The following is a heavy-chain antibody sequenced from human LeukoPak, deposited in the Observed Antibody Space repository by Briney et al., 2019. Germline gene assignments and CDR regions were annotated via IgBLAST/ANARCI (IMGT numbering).Heavy chain of an antibody. CDR1: GFTFSSYE. D-gene: IGHD2-2*03. J-gene: IGHJ3*02. Sequence: GGSLRLSCAASGFTFSSYEMNWVRQAPGKGLEWVSYISSSGSTIYYADSVKGRFTISRDNAKNSLYLRMNSLRAEDTAVYYCARVDLDKAFDIWGQGTMVTVSS. CDR2: ISSSGSTI. V-gene: IGHV3-48*03. CDR3: ARVDLDKAFDI.